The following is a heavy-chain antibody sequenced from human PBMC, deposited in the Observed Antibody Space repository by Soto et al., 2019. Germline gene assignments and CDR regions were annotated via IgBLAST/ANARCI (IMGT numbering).Heavy chain of an antibody. V-gene: IGHV3-30*03. CDR1: GFIFSRYG. CDR2: ISYDGGER. D-gene: IGHD2-21*02. CDR3: ARDLPLYCRGDCNFDF. Sequence: PGGSLRLSCGGSGFIFSRYGMHWVRQAPGKGLEWVTGISYDGGERFYADSVKGRFTISRDNSKNRLDLQMSSLRPEDTAAYYCARDLPLYCRGDCNFDFWGQGTLVTVSS. J-gene: IGHJ4*02.